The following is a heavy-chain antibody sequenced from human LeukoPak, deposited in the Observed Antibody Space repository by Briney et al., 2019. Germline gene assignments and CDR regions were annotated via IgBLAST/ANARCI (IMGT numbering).Heavy chain of an antibody. CDR1: GGSISSGSYY. Sequence: SQTLSLTCTVSGGSISSGSYYWSWIRQPAGKGLEWIGRIYTSGSTNYNPSLKGRVTISVDTSKNQFSLKLSSVTAADTAVYYCAGIYGDRFDYWGQGTLVTVSS. CDR3: AGIYGDRFDY. J-gene: IGHJ4*02. V-gene: IGHV4-61*02. CDR2: IYTSGST. D-gene: IGHD4-17*01.